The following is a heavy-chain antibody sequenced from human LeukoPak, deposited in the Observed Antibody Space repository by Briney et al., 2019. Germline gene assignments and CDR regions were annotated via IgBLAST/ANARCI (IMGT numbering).Heavy chain of an antibody. CDR3: VRDYNWGFDC. V-gene: IGHV3-30*02. CDR2: IRNDGSNH. CDR1: GFTFSHHG. J-gene: IGHJ4*02. Sequence: GGSLRLSCAASGFTFSHHGMHWVRQAPGKGLEWVAFIRNDGSNHYYADSVKGRFTISRDNSKNNVYLQMYSLRVEDTSIYYCVRDYNWGFDCWGQGTVVTVSS. D-gene: IGHD1-1*01.